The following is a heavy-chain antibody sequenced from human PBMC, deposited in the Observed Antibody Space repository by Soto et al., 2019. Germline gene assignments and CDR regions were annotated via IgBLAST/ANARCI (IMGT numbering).Heavy chain of an antibody. CDR2: IIPICGTA. D-gene: IGHD6-19*01. CDR3: AGDLGSGAGSDY. CDR1: GGTFSSYA. V-gene: IGHV1-69*12. Sequence: QVQLVQSGAEVKKPGSSVKVSCKASGGTFSSYAISWVRQAPGQGLEWMGGIIPICGTANYAQKFQGRVTITADESTSTAYREMSSMRAEDTAVYCCAGDLGSGAGSDYWGQGTLVTVSS. J-gene: IGHJ4*02.